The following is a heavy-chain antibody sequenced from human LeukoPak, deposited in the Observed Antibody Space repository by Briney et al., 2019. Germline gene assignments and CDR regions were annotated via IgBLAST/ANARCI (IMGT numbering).Heavy chain of an antibody. D-gene: IGHD3-10*01. Sequence: SETLSLTCDVYGGSFSGYYWTWIRQPPGKGLEWLGEFTHLETTNYNPSLKSRATVSVDTSRNQFSLTLTPVTATDTAVFCARGNRRLGYYGSGSRLPYDSWGQGTLVTVSS. J-gene: IGHJ5*02. CDR1: GGSFSGYY. V-gene: IGHV4-34*01. CDR3: ARGNRRLGYYGSGSRLPYDS. CDR2: FTHLETT.